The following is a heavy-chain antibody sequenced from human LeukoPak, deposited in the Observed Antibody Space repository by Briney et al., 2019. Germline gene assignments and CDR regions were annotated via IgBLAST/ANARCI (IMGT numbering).Heavy chain of an antibody. Sequence: ASVKVSCRASGYTFSDYFVHWVRQAPGQGLEWMGWINPKSGVTKYAQKFQGRVTMVRDTATSTVYMDLSSLTSDDTAVYFCARAWGSLYYFDFWGQGTLVTVSS. V-gene: IGHV1-2*02. CDR2: INPKSGVT. J-gene: IGHJ4*02. CDR1: GYTFSDYF. CDR3: ARAWGSLYYFDF. D-gene: IGHD3-16*01.